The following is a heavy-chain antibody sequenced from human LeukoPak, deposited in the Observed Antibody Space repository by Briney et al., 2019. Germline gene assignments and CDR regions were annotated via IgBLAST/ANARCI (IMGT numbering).Heavy chain of an antibody. CDR1: GGSISSYY. CDR3: AGHHPRNTVDF. V-gene: IGHV4-59*08. D-gene: IGHD2/OR15-2a*01. CDR2: IYYSGST. Sequence: SETLSLTCAVSGGSISSYYWSWIRQPPGKGLEWIGYIYYSGSTNYNPSLKSRVTISVDTSKNQFSLKLSSVTAADTAVYYCAGHHPRNTVDFWGQGTLVTVSS. J-gene: IGHJ4*02.